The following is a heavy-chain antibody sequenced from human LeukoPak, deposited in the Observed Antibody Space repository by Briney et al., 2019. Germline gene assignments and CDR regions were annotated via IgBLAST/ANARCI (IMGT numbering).Heavy chain of an antibody. J-gene: IGHJ4*02. V-gene: IGHV5-51*01. CDR3: ARSDYHGNSFDC. Sequence: GESLKISCKVSGYTFTTHSIGWVRQMAGKGLEWMGIIYPGDSDTKYSPSFQGQVTISADKSIATAYVQWTSLKASDTAMYYCARSDYHGNSFDCWGQGTLVTVSS. CDR1: GYTFTTHS. D-gene: IGHD4-23*01. CDR2: IYPGDSDT.